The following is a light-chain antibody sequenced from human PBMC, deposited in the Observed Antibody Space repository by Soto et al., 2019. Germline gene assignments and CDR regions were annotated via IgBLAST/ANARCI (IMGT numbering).Light chain of an antibody. CDR2: GAT. CDR3: QQYNSWPPIT. J-gene: IGKJ5*01. CDR1: ESVGDY. V-gene: IGKV3D-15*01. Sequence: PLSCWASESVGDYLAWYQQKPGQAPRLLIYGATKRTSGTPDRFSGTGSETAFTLAISRLEPGDFAVYYCQQYNSWPPITFGQGTRLEIK.